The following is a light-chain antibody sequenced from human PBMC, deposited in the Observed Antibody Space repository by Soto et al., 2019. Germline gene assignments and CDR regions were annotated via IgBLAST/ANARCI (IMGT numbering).Light chain of an antibody. V-gene: IGKV1-27*01. CDR1: QGISNY. J-gene: IGKJ4*01. CDR2: AAS. CDR3: QNYNRAPFT. Sequence: DIQMTQSPSSLSASVGDRVIITCRASQGISNYLAWYQQKPWKVPKLLIYAASTLQSGVSSRLSGSGSGTDFTLTISSLQPEDVASHYFQNYNRAPFTFGGGTNVEIK.